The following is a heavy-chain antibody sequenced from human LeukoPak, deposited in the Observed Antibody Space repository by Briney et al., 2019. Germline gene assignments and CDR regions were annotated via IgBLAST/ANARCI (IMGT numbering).Heavy chain of an antibody. CDR1: GFTFSSYS. V-gene: IGHV3-48*01. J-gene: IGHJ4*02. CDR2: ISSSSSTI. CDR3: ARDSKRGYYYDSSGYYFDY. D-gene: IGHD3-22*01. Sequence: PGGSLRLSCAASGFTFSSYSMNWVRQAPGKGLEWVSYISSSSSTIYYADSVKGRFTISRDNAKNSLYLQMNSLRAEDTAVYYCARDSKRGYYYDSSGYYFDYWGQGTLVTVSS.